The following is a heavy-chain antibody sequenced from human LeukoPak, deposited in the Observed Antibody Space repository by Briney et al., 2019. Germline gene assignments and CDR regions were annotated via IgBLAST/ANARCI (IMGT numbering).Heavy chain of an antibody. CDR1: GFTFTSYS. CDR3: ARGDTVLRFLEWLWYFDY. CDR2: ISSSSSYI. V-gene: IGHV3-21*01. D-gene: IGHD3-3*01. J-gene: IGHJ4*02. Sequence: GGSLRLSCAASGFTFTSYSMNWVRQAPGKGLEWVSSISSSSSYIYYADSVKGRFTISRDNAKNSLYLQMNSLRAEDTAVYYCARGDTVLRFLEWLWYFDYWGQGTLVTVSS.